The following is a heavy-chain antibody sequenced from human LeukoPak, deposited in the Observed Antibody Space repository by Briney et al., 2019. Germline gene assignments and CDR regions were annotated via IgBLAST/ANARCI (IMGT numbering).Heavy chain of an antibody. CDR1: GYTFTGYY. J-gene: IGHJ3*02. CDR2: INPNSGGT. CDR3: AREALTVTTVGHDAFDI. V-gene: IGHV1-2*02. D-gene: IGHD4-17*01. Sequence: ASVKVSCKASGYTFTGYYMHWVRQAPGQGLEWMGWINPNSGGTNYAQKSQGRVTMIRDTSISTAYMELSRLRSDDTAVYYCAREALTVTTVGHDAFDIWGQGTMVTVSS.